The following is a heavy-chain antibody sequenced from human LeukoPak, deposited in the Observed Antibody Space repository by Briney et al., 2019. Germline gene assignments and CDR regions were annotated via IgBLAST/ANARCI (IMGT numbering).Heavy chain of an antibody. D-gene: IGHD6-13*01. CDR3: ATAIAAAASSSWFDP. J-gene: IGHJ5*02. Sequence: VGSLRLSCAASGFTFSSYGMHWVRQAPGKGLEWVAVISYDGSNKYYADSVKGRFTISRDNSKNTLYLQMNSLRAEDTAVYYCATAIAAAASSSWFDPWGQGTLVTVSS. CDR1: GFTFSSYG. CDR2: ISYDGSNK. V-gene: IGHV3-30*03.